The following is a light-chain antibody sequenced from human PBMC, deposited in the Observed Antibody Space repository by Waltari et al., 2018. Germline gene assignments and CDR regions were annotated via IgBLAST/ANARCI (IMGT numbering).Light chain of an antibody. V-gene: IGLV1-44*01. CDR1: SSTIGNNG. CDR3: TSWDESLNGWV. Sequence: QSVLIQPPSASGTPGQRVTISCSGSSSTIGNNGVNWYQQVPGTAPNLLNQTYNERPSGVPDRVSGSKSGTSASLAINGLQSEDEAYYYGTSWDESLNGWVIGGGTKLTVL. CDR2: TYN. J-gene: IGLJ3*02.